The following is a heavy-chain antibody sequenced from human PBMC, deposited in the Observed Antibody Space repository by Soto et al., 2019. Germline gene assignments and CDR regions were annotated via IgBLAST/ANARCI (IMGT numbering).Heavy chain of an antibody. CDR3: ARRHLAVAVSPWFDP. Sequence: QVTLKESGPVLVKPTETLTLRCTVSGLSISDSEMGVSWIRQPPGKALEWLAHIDSSGEKSYRTFLKSRLTISKDTSKSQIVLIMTNMDPAVTGTYYCARRHLAVAVSPWFDPWGQGILVTVSS. D-gene: IGHD6-19*01. V-gene: IGHV2-26*01. CDR2: IDSSGEK. J-gene: IGHJ5*02. CDR1: GLSISDSEMG.